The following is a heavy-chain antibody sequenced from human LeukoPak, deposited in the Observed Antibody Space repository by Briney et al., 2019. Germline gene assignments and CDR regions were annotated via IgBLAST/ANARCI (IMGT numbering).Heavy chain of an antibody. V-gene: IGHV3-66*01. CDR2: MYSGGNT. J-gene: IGHJ4*02. CDR3: ARVQAVFQNFDY. Sequence: GGSLRLSCAASGFTVSSSYISWVRQAPGNGLEWVSVMYSGGNTYSADSVKGRFTISRDKSKNTLYLQMNSLRAEDTAVYHCARVQAVFQNFDYWGQGTLVTVSS. CDR1: GFTVSSSY.